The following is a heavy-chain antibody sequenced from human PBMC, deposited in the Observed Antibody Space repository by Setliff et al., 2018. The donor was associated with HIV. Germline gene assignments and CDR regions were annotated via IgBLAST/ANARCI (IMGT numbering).Heavy chain of an antibody. J-gene: IGHJ4*02. V-gene: IGHV4-4*07. CDR3: ARLRPSVADRSYFDH. Sequence: LSLACSVSDGSATGYHWNWIRQSAEKGLEWIGRMDDTGNTDCNPSLKSRAIMSIDRSRNQFSLKVHSVTAAYTAVYYCARLRPSVADRSYFDHWGQGTLVTVSS. CDR2: MDDTGNT. CDR1: DGSATGYH. D-gene: IGHD6-19*01.